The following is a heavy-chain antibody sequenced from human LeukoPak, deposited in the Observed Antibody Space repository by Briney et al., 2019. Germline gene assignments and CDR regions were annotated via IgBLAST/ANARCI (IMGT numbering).Heavy chain of an antibody. J-gene: IGHJ4*02. V-gene: IGHV4-38-2*02. CDR3: ARYCSGTTCYTRGGDY. Sequence: SETLSLTCSVSGYSITSGYYWGWIRQPPGKGLEWIGSIYHTGNTFYDPSFNSRVTISVDTSKNQFSLSLSSVTAADTAVYYCARYCSGTTCYTRGGDYWGQGTLVTVSS. CDR1: GYSITSGYY. CDR2: IYHTGNT. D-gene: IGHD2-2*02.